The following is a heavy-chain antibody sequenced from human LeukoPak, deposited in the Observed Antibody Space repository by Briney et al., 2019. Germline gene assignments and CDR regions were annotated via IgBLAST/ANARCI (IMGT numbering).Heavy chain of an antibody. V-gene: IGHV1-69*05. CDR3: ARAPREDSSGQYYNYYMDV. CDR1: GGTFSSYA. CDR2: IIPIFGTA. J-gene: IGHJ6*03. Sequence: SVKVSCKASGGTFSSYAISWVRQAPGQGLEWMGGIIPIFGTANYAQKFQGRVTITTDESTSTAYMELSSLRSEDTAVYYCARAPREDSSGQYYNYYMDVWGKGTTVTVSS. D-gene: IGHD3-22*01.